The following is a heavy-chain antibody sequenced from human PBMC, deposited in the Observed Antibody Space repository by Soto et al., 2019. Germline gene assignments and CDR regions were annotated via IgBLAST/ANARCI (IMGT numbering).Heavy chain of an antibody. V-gene: IGHV4-59*01. Sequence: SETLSLTCTVSGGSLTSYYWSWIRQPPGKGLEWIGYIYYSGSTNCNPSLKSRVTISVDTSKNQFSLKLSSVTAADTAVYYCARVYYGSGSPAFDYWGQGTLVTVSS. CDR2: IYYSGST. J-gene: IGHJ4*02. CDR3: ARVYYGSGSPAFDY. CDR1: GGSLTSYY. D-gene: IGHD3-10*01.